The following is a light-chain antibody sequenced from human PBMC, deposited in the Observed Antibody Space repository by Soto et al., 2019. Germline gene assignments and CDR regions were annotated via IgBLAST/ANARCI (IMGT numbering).Light chain of an antibody. J-gene: IGKJ4*01. CDR3: QQYDSWPLT. Sequence: DLQMTQSPSTLSASVGDRVTITCRASQIISTWLAWYQQKPGKAPNLLIYKASRLESGVPSRFSGSGSGTEFTPTISSLQPDDFATYYCQQYDSWPLTFGGGTKVEIK. V-gene: IGKV1-5*03. CDR2: KAS. CDR1: QIISTW.